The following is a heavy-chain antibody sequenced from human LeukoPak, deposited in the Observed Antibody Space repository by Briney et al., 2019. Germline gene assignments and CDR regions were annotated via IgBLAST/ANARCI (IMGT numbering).Heavy chain of an antibody. CDR1: GFTVSSNY. CDR2: IYSGGST. V-gene: IGHV3-66*01. D-gene: IGHD3-3*01. Sequence: PGGSLRLSCAASGFTVSSNYMSWVRQAPGKGLEWVSVIYSGGSTYYADSVKGRFTISRDNSKNTLYLQMNSLRAEDTAVYYCARDPITIFGVGRSDYWGQGTLVTVSS. CDR3: ARDPITIFGVGRSDY. J-gene: IGHJ4*02.